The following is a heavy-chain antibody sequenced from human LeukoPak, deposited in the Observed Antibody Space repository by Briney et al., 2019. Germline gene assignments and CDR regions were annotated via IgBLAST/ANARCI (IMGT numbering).Heavy chain of an antibody. D-gene: IGHD3-10*01. CDR3: TRGGWFGDLQYSHRNWFDP. J-gene: IGHJ5*02. CDR1: GYTFTGYY. CDR2: IGPSNGDT. Sequence: GASVKVSCKASGYTFTGYYLHWARQAPGLGLEWMGWIGPSNGDTSYAQKFQGRVTMTWDTSISTVYMELSGLTSDDTAVYYCTRGGWFGDLQYSHRNWFDPWGQGTLVTVSS. V-gene: IGHV1-2*02.